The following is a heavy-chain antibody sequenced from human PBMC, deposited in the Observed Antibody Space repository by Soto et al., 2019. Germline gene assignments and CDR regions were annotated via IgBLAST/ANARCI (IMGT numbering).Heavy chain of an antibody. D-gene: IGHD6-6*01. J-gene: IGHJ5*02. CDR1: GYTFTSYG. CDR2: ISAYNGNT. V-gene: IGHV1-18*04. Sequence: QVQLVQSGAEVKKPGASVKVSCKASGYTFTSYGISWVRQAPGQALEWMGWISAYNGNTNYAQKLQGRVTMTTDTYTSTADMELRSLRADDTAVYYCARVGASGVYSSSWYNWFDPWGQGTLVTVSS. CDR3: ARVGASGVYSSSWYNWFDP.